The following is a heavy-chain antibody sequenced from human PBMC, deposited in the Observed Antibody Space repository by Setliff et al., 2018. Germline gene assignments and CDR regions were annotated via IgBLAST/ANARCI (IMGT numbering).Heavy chain of an antibody. CDR2: IYTSGST. V-gene: IGHV4-61*02. CDR1: SSSISRGRYY. Sequence: SDTLSLTCTVPSSSISRGRYYWSWIRQPAGKGLEWSGRIYTSGSTNYNPSFMSRVTISVDTSKNQFSLKLSSVTAADTAVYDCARGDGSNRLSRARSAFGIWGQGTMDTV. J-gene: IGHJ3*02. CDR3: ARGDGSNRLSRARSAFGI. D-gene: IGHD1-26*01.